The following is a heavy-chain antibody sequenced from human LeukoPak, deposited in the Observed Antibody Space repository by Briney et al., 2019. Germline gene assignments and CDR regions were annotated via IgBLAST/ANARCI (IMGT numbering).Heavy chain of an antibody. V-gene: IGHV3-9*01. CDR1: GFTFDDYA. Sequence: GGSLRLSCAASGFTFDDYAMHWVRQAPGKGLEWVSGIGWNSGGIVYTDSVKGRFTISRDNAKNSLYLQMNSLGAEDTALYYCVKVTAAGFVDHWGQGTLVTVSS. CDR2: IGWNSGGI. CDR3: VKVTAAGFVDH. D-gene: IGHD6-13*01. J-gene: IGHJ4*02.